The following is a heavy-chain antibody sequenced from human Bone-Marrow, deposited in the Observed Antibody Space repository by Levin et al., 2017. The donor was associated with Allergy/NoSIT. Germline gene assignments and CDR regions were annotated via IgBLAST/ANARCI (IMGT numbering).Heavy chain of an antibody. V-gene: IGHV4-30-2*01. Sequence: SETLSLTCAVSGGSISSGGYSWSWIRQPPGKGLEWIGYIYHSGSTYYNPSLKSRVTISVDRSKNQFSLKLSSVTAADTAVYYCARGENCSSTSCYGGAFDPWGQGTLVTVSS. CDR1: GGSISSGGYS. J-gene: IGHJ5*02. CDR2: IYHSGST. CDR3: ARGENCSSTSCYGGAFDP. D-gene: IGHD2-2*01.